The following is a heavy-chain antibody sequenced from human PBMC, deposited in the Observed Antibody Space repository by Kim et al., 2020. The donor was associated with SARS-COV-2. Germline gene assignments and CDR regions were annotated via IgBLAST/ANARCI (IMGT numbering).Heavy chain of an antibody. CDR1: GGSISSYY. V-gene: IGHV4-59*01. CDR2: IYHSGST. D-gene: IGHD5-12*01. Sequence: SETLSLTCTVSGGSISSYYWSWIRQPPGKGLEWIGYIYHSGSTNYNPSLKSRVTISVDTFKNQFSLKLSSVTAADTAVYYCARDDGYNFDYWGQGTLVTVSS. CDR3: ARDDGYNFDY. J-gene: IGHJ4*02.